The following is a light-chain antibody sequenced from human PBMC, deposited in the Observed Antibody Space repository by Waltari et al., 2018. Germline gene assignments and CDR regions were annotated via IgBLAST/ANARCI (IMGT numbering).Light chain of an antibody. CDR3: QQYNKWPPLT. CDR2: GAS. CDR1: QNIHDN. J-gene: IGKJ4*01. V-gene: IGKV3-15*01. Sequence: EVLMTQSPATLSVSPGERVTLSCRASQNIHDNLAWYQQKPGQAPRLLIYGASTRATAIPARFRGSGSGTEFTLTISSLQSEDLAIYYCQQYNKWPPLTFGGGTKVETK.